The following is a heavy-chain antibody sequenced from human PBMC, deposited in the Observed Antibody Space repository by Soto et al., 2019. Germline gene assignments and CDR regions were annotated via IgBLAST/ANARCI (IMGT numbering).Heavy chain of an antibody. Sequence: GGSLRLSCVDSGFTFSRYWMSWIRQAPGKGLEWVANIKEDGSEKYHVDSVKGRFTISRDNAKNSLYLQMTSLRAEDTAVYYCARESHAHFDYWGQGALVTVSS. J-gene: IGHJ4*02. V-gene: IGHV3-7*01. CDR3: ARESHAHFDY. CDR1: GFTFSRYW. CDR2: IKEDGSEK.